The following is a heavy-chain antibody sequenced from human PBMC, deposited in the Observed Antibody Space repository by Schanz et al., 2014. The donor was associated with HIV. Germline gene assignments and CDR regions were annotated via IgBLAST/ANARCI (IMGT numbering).Heavy chain of an antibody. V-gene: IGHV1-69*18. J-gene: IGHJ6*02. D-gene: IGHD2-21*01. CDR2: ITPLFGTP. Sequence: QVQLVQPGAEAKKPGSSVKVSCTASGGTFPYFSISWVRQAPGQGLEWMGSITPLFGTPNYAQKFRDRVKITADESTDTAYMELRSLRSEDTAVYYCAREPDVVVSQNHYYYYGMDVWGQGTTVTVSS. CDR1: GGTFPYFS. CDR3: AREPDVVVSQNHYYYYGMDV.